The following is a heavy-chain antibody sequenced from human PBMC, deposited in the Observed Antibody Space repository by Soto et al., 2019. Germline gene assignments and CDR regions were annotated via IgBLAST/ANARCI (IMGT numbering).Heavy chain of an antibody. D-gene: IGHD3-22*01. V-gene: IGHV4-4*07. CDR2: IYSSGST. Sequence: SSETLSLTCTVSGGAINSYYWTWIRQPAGKGLEWIGRIYSSGSTKYNPSLQSRVTMSLDTSKNQFSLRLSSVTAADTAVYYCARNSTPWDRSGYYDSWGQGTLVTVSS. CDR1: GGAINSYY. CDR3: ARNSTPWDRSGYYDS. J-gene: IGHJ4*02.